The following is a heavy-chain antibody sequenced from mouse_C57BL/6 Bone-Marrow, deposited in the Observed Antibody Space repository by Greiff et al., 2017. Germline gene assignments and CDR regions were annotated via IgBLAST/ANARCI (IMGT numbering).Heavy chain of an antibody. CDR1: GFTFSSYA. Sequence: DVQLVESGGGLVKPGGSLKLSCAASGFTFSSYAMSWVRQTPEKRLEWVATISDGGSYTYYPDNVKGRFTISRDNAKNNLYLQMSHLKSEDTAMYSCARAYYDDYWGQGTTLTVSS. CDR2: ISDGGSYT. D-gene: IGHD2-4*01. V-gene: IGHV5-4*01. J-gene: IGHJ2*01. CDR3: ARAYYDDY.